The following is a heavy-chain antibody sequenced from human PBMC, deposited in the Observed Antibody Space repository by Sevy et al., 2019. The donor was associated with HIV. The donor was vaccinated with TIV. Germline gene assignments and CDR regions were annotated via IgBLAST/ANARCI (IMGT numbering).Heavy chain of an antibody. CDR3: ARVSLAVLWGGMDV. D-gene: IGHD3-10*01. CDR1: GGSISSYY. CDR2: IYYSGST. V-gene: IGHV4-59*01. Sequence: SETLSLTCTVSGGSISSYYLSWIRQPPGKGLEWIGYIYYSGSTNYNPSLKSRVTISLDTSKNQFSLKLSSVTAADTAVSYCARVSLAVLWGGMDVWGQGTTVTVSS. J-gene: IGHJ6*02.